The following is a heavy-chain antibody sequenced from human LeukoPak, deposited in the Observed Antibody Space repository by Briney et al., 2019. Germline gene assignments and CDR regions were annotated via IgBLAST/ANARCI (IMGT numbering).Heavy chain of an antibody. CDR1: GFTFSHSA. V-gene: IGHV3-53*01. Sequence: PGGSLRLSCAASGFTFSHSAMSWVRQAPGKGLEWVSVIYGGGGTFYADSVRGRFTISRDNSKNTLYLQMNSLRAEDTAVYYCAARWGYNAFDIWGHGTMVTVSS. D-gene: IGHD5-18*01. J-gene: IGHJ3*02. CDR2: IYGGGGT. CDR3: AARWGYNAFDI.